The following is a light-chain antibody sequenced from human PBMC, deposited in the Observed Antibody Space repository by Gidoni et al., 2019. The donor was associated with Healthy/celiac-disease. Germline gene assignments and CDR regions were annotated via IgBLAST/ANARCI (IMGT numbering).Light chain of an antibody. CDR3: QQYNSYPWT. CDR1: QSISSW. V-gene: IGKV1-5*03. J-gene: IGKJ1*01. CDR2: KAS. Sequence: DIQMTQSPSTLSASVGDRVTITCRASQSISSWLAWYQQKPGIAPKLLIDKASSLESGVPSRFSGSGSGTEFTLTISSLQPDDFATYYCQQYNSYPWTFGQGTKEEIK.